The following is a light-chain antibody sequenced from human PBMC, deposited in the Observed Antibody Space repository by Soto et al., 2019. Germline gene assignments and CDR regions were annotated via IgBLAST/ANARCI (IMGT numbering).Light chain of an antibody. Sequence: DIQMTQSPSSLSASVGDRVTNTCQASQDISNYLNWYQQKPGKAPKLLIYDASNLETGVPSRFSGSGSGTDFTITISSLQPEDIATYSCQQYDNLLFTFGPGTKVDIK. CDR3: QQYDNLLFT. J-gene: IGKJ3*01. CDR2: DAS. CDR1: QDISNY. V-gene: IGKV1-33*01.